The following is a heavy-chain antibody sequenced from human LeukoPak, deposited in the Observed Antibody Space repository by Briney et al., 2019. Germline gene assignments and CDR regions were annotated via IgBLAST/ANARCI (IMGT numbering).Heavy chain of an antibody. CDR3: ARDRYSSAWYFFLDY. Sequence: GGSLRLSCATSGFIFSDYWMHWVRQAPGKGLEWVAVIWYDGGNKYYADSVKGRFTISRDNSKNTLYLQMNSLRAEDTAVYYCARDRYSSAWYFFLDYWGQGTLVTVSS. CDR1: GFIFSDYW. V-gene: IGHV3-33*08. J-gene: IGHJ4*02. D-gene: IGHD6-19*01. CDR2: IWYDGGNK.